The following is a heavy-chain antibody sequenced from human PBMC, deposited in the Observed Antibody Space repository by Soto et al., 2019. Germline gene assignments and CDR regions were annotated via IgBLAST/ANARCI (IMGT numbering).Heavy chain of an antibody. D-gene: IGHD1-1*01. CDR1: GGSISSSNYY. J-gene: IGHJ6*03. CDR2: IYYSGTT. V-gene: IGHV4-39*01. CDR3: ARYIGYYSYYMDV. Sequence: SETLSLTFSVFGGSISSSNYYWGWIRQPPGKGLEWIGTIYYSGTTYYDPSLKSRVTISVDTSKNQFSLKLNSVTAADTAVYYCARYIGYYSYYMDVWGKGTTVTVSS.